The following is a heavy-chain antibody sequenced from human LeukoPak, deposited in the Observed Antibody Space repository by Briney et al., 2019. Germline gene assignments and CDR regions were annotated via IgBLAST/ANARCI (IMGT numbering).Heavy chain of an antibody. CDR1: GYTFTSNY. V-gene: IGHV1-46*01. Sequence: ASVKVSCKASGYTFTSNYIHWVRQAPGQGLEWMGMIYPRDGSTSYAQKFQGRVTVTRDMSTSTVHMELSGLRSEDTAVYCCARDQEGFDYWGQGTLVTVSS. CDR3: ARDQEGFDY. CDR2: IYPRDGST. J-gene: IGHJ4*02.